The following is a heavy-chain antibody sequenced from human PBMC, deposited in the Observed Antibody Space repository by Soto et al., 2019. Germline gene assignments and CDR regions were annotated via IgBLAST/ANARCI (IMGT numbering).Heavy chain of an antibody. Sequence: QVQLVQSGAELRKPGASVKVSCKASGYSFSSYGINWVRQAPGQGLEWMGWINTYNGNRNYAQKFEDRVTMTTATSTNTVYMELRSLKSDDTAIYYCARDRLSGYDSSGFYPWGQGTLVTVSS. CDR3: ARDRLSGYDSSGFYP. V-gene: IGHV1-18*01. D-gene: IGHD3-22*01. CDR1: GYSFSSYG. J-gene: IGHJ5*02. CDR2: INTYNGNR.